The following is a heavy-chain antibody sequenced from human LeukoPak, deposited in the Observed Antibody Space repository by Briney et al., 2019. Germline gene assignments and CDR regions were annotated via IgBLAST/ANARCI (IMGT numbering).Heavy chain of an antibody. V-gene: IGHV4-59*01. CDR3: ASGGYYYDSSGYYKFDP. D-gene: IGHD3-22*01. CDR2: IYYSGST. Sequence: SETLSLTCTVSGGSISSYFWSWIRQPPGKGLQWIGYIYYSGSTIYNPSLKSRVTISVDTSKNQFSLKLSSVTAADTAVYYRASGGYYYDSSGYYKFDPWGQGTLVTVSS. CDR1: GGSISSYF. J-gene: IGHJ5*02.